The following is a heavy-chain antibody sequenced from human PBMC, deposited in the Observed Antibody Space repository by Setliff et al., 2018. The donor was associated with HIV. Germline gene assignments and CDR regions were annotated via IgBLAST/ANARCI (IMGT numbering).Heavy chain of an antibody. Sequence: GGFLRLSCAASGFKFDDYGMSWVRQGPGKGLEWVAGISWSGSGIGYGDSVKGRFTISRDDDRNFLFLQMNSLRAEDTAIYFCARAGRDTGNDYWGQGTLVTVS. V-gene: IGHV3-20*04. J-gene: IGHJ4*02. CDR1: GFKFDDYG. CDR3: ARAGRDTGNDY. D-gene: IGHD5-18*01. CDR2: ISWSGSGI.